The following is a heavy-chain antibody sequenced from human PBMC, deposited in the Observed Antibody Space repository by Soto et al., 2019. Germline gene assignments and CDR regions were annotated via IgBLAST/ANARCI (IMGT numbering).Heavy chain of an antibody. CDR2: ISGSGGST. D-gene: IGHD5-18*01. Sequence: GESLKISCAASGFTFSSYAMSWVHQAPGKGLEWVSAISGSGGSTYYADSVKGRFTISRDNSKNTLYLQMNSLRAEDTAVYYCAKFLDTAMDDAFDIWGQGTMVTVSS. CDR1: GFTFSSYA. J-gene: IGHJ3*02. V-gene: IGHV3-23*01. CDR3: AKFLDTAMDDAFDI.